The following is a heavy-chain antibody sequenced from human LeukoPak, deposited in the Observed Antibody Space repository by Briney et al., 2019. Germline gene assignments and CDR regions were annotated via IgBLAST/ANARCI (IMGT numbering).Heavy chain of an antibody. CDR1: GYTFTGYF. D-gene: IGHD3-22*01. CDR3: ARDDSSGVNDY. Sequence: RASVKVSCKASGYTFTGYFLHWVRQAPGQGLEWMGWINTNTGNPTYAQGFTGRFVFSLDTSVSTAYLQISSLKAEDTAVYYCARDDSSGVNDYWGQGTLVTVSS. CDR2: INTNTGNP. J-gene: IGHJ4*02. V-gene: IGHV7-4-1*02.